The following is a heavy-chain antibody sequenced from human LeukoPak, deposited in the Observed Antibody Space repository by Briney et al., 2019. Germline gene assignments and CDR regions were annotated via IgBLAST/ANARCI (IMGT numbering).Heavy chain of an antibody. D-gene: IGHD3-10*01. CDR3: TTDYVSLGSGSYFVFDY. V-gene: IGHV3-15*01. Sequence: KPGRSLRLSCAASGFTFSNAWMSWVRQAPGKGLEWVGRIKNKADGGTTDYAAPVKGRFTISRDDSKNTLYLQMNSLKSEDTAVYYCTTDYVSLGSGSYFVFDYWGQGTLVTVSS. CDR1: GFTFSNAW. CDR2: IKNKADGGTT. J-gene: IGHJ4*02.